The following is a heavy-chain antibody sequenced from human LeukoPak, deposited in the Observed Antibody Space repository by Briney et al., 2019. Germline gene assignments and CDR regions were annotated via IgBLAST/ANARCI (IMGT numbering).Heavy chain of an antibody. Sequence: SETLSLTCTVSGGSISSYYWSWIRQPPGKGLEWIGYIYYNGSTNYNPSLKSRVTISVDTSKNQFSLKLSSVTAADTAVYYCARVTGYMIEDYFDYWGQGTLVTVSS. CDR1: GGSISSYY. D-gene: IGHD3-22*01. CDR2: IYYNGST. J-gene: IGHJ4*02. CDR3: ARVTGYMIEDYFDY. V-gene: IGHV4-59*01.